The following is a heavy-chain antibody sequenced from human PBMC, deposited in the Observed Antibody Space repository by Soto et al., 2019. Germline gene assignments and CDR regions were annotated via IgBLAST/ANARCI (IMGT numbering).Heavy chain of an antibody. CDR2: IRRIADGGTT. CDR3: TNGEDY. CDR1: GFTFGDYV. Sequence: GSLRLSCTASGFTFGDYVMNWVRQAPGKGLEWVGFIRRIADGGTTEYAASVKGRFTISRDDSKSIAYLQMNSLKTEDTAVYYCTNGEDYWGQGTPVTVSS. V-gene: IGHV3-49*04. J-gene: IGHJ4*02. D-gene: IGHD4-17*01.